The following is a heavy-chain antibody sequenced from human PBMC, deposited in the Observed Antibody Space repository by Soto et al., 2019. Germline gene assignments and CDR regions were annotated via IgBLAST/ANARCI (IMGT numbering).Heavy chain of an antibody. CDR3: AKVSRKGSAIDFDY. CDR1: GYTFSNYD. J-gene: IGHJ4*02. CDR2: VNPNNGDT. D-gene: IGHD3-10*01. Sequence: QVQLVQSGAELKKPGASVKVSCKASGYTFSNYDMNWVRQATGQGPEWIGWVNPNNGDTGSAQKFQGRVTLTTDISTTTAYMALTSLRSEDTAIYYCAKVSRKGSAIDFDYWGQGTLITVSS. V-gene: IGHV1-8*01.